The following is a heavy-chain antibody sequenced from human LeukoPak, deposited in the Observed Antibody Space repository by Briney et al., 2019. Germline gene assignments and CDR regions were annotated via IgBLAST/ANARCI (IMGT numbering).Heavy chain of an antibody. D-gene: IGHD1-26*01. Sequence: PSETLSLTCAVSGGPIIASYWSWIRQPPGKGLEWIGYTHYSGTGNYNPSLKSRVTISVDTSKNQFSLKLSSVTAADTAVYYCARGFFSGSYGGTYSDHWGQGTLVTVSS. CDR2: THYSGTG. J-gene: IGHJ4*02. CDR3: ARGFFSGSYGGTYSDH. CDR1: GGPIIASY. V-gene: IGHV4-59*01.